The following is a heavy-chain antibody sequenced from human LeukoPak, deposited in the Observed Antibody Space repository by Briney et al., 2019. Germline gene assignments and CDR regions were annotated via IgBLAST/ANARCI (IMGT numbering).Heavy chain of an antibody. CDR2: IYYSGST. CDR1: GGSISSSSYY. D-gene: IGHD3-22*01. J-gene: IGHJ4*02. CDR3: ADDSSGYHDY. Sequence: SETLSLTCTVSGGSISSSSYYWGWIRQPPGKGLEWIGSIYYSGSTYYNPPLKSRVTISVDTSKNQFSLKLSSVTAADTAVYYCADDSSGYHDYWGQGTLVTVSS. V-gene: IGHV4-39*01.